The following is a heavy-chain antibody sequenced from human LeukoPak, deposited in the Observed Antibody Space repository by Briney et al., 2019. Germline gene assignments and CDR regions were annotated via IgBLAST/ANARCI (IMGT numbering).Heavy chain of an antibody. CDR1: GVTFSSYA. V-gene: IGHV3-23*01. D-gene: IGHD2-15*01. CDR3: ATHSLN. CDR2: ISDSGGST. J-gene: IGHJ4*02. Sequence: GGSLRLSCAASGVTFSSYAVSWVRQAPGKGLEWVSGISDSGGSTYYADSVKGRFTISRDNSRKTVFLQLNSLGAEDTAVYYCATHSLNWGQGTLVTVSS.